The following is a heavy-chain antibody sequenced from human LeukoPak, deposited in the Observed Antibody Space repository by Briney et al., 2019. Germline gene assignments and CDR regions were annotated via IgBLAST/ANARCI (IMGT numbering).Heavy chain of an antibody. D-gene: IGHD2-21*02. Sequence: PGGSLRLSCLGSGFTFSWYGMNWVRQAPGRGPEYVSAISKNGGNTYYVDSVKGRFTISRDNSKNTLYLQMNSLRVEDTAVYFCVKDLSDRDVDYWGQGTLVTVSS. V-gene: IGHV3-64D*06. CDR2: ISKNGGNT. CDR3: VKDLSDRDVDY. J-gene: IGHJ4*02. CDR1: GFTFSWYG.